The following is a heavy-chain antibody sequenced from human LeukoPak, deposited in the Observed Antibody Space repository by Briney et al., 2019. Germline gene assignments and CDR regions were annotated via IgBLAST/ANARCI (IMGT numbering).Heavy chain of an antibody. J-gene: IGHJ5*02. CDR2: MNPNSGNT. CDR3: ARDTKRSRARWENLGFDP. Sequence: EASVKVSCKASGYTFTSYDINWVRQAPGQGLEWMGGMNPNSGNTVYAQKFQGRVTMTRNTSISTAYMELRSLRSDDTAVYYCARDTKRSRARWENLGFDPWGQGTLATVSS. D-gene: IGHD1-26*01. V-gene: IGHV1-8*01. CDR1: GYTFTSYD.